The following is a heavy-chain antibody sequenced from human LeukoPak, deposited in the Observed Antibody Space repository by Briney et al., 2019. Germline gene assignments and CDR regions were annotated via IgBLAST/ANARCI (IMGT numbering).Heavy chain of an antibody. Sequence: GGSLRLSCAASGFAFSSYGMSWVRQAPGKGLEWVSAISGSGGSTYYADSVKGRFTISRDNSKNTLYLQMNSLRAEDTAVYYCAKDYRRYYYDSSGEGAFDIWGQGTMVTVSS. V-gene: IGHV3-23*01. CDR1: GFAFSSYG. CDR3: AKDYRRYYYDSSGEGAFDI. CDR2: ISGSGGST. J-gene: IGHJ3*02. D-gene: IGHD3-22*01.